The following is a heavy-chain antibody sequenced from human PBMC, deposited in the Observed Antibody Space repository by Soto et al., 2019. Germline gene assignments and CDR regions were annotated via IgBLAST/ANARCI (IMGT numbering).Heavy chain of an antibody. J-gene: IGHJ4*02. CDR3: VKAGVRDLIVEVPVYFDI. D-gene: IGHD2-21*01. CDR2: ISWNGGNI. Sequence: EVQLVESGGGLVQPGRSLRLSCAASGFIFDNSGMHWVRQAPGKGLEWVSGISWNGGNIGYADSVEGRFSISRDNAKDSLFLQMTSLSPADTAFYYCVKAGVRDLIVEVPVYFDIWGQGTLVTVSS. CDR1: GFIFDNSG. V-gene: IGHV3-9*01.